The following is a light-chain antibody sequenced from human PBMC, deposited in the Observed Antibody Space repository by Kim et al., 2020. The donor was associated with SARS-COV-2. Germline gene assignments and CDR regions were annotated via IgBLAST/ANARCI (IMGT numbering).Light chain of an antibody. Sequence: VTISCSGGRSNIGNNVVNWYQQLPGTAPKLLIYSNDYRPSGVPARFSGSKSGTSASLAISGLQSEDEADYYCVAWDDSLNGSVFGGGTQLTVL. V-gene: IGLV1-44*01. CDR2: SND. CDR1: RSNIGNNV. J-gene: IGLJ3*02. CDR3: VAWDDSLNGSV.